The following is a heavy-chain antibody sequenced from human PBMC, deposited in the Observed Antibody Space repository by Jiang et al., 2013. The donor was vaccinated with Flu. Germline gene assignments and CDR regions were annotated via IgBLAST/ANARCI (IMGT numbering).Heavy chain of an antibody. J-gene: IGHJ3*02. CDR3: AKSSGPNTAMVLYDAFDI. CDR2: ISYDGSNK. D-gene: IGHD5-18*01. Sequence: PGRSLRLSCAASGFTFSSYGMHWVRQAPGKGLEWVAVISYDGSNKYYADSVKGRFTISRDNSKNTLYLQMNSLRAEDTAVYYCAKSSGPNTAMVLYDAFDIWGQGTMVTVSS. V-gene: IGHV3-30*18. CDR1: GFTFSSYG.